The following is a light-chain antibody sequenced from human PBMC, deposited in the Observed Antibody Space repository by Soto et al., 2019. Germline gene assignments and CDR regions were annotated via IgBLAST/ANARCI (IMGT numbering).Light chain of an antibody. Sequence: DIQMTQSPSSLSASIGDRVTITCRASQSISNYLNWYQQKPGKAPKFLIYDASNLQSGVPSRFSGSGAGTGFTLNISSLQPEDFAIYYCQQSYSTPFTFGGGTRVEIK. J-gene: IGKJ4*01. CDR2: DAS. CDR1: QSISNY. V-gene: IGKV1-39*01. CDR3: QQSYSTPFT.